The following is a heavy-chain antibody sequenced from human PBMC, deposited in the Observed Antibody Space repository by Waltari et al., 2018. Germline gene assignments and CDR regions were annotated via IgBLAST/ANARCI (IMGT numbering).Heavy chain of an antibody. Sequence: QVQLQQWGAGLLKPSETLSLTCAVYGGSFSGYYCSWIRQPPGKGLEWIGEINHSGSTNYNPSLKSRVTISVDTSKNQFSLKLSSVTAADTAVYYCARGPPTRFGIRSWFDPWGQGTLVTVSS. J-gene: IGHJ5*02. CDR2: INHSGST. CDR3: ARGPPTRFGIRSWFDP. D-gene: IGHD1-20*01. V-gene: IGHV4-34*01. CDR1: GGSFSGYY.